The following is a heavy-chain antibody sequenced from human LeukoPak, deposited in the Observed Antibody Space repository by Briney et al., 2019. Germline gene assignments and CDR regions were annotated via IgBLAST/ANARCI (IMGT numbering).Heavy chain of an antibody. D-gene: IGHD3-22*01. CDR3: ARSYYYDSSGRDY. CDR1: GGTFSSYT. Sequence: SVKLSCKASGGTFSSYTISWVRQAPGQGLEWMGRIIPILGIANYAQKFQGRVTITADKSTSTVYMELSSLRSEDTAVYYCARSYYYDSSGRDYWGQGTLVTVSS. J-gene: IGHJ4*02. CDR2: IIPILGIA. V-gene: IGHV1-69*02.